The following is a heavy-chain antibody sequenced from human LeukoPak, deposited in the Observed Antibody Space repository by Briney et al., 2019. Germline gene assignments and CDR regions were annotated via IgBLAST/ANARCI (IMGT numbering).Heavy chain of an antibody. CDR1: GFTFSSYA. D-gene: IGHD3-3*01. CDR3: AKDLGITIFGVVQDAFDI. CDR2: MSGSGGST. V-gene: IGHV3-23*01. Sequence: GGSLRLSCAASGFTFSSYAMSWVRQAPGKGLEWVSAMSGSGGSTYYADSVKGRFTISRDNSKNTLYLQMNSLRAEDTAVYYCAKDLGITIFGVVQDAFDIWGQGTMVTVSS. J-gene: IGHJ3*02.